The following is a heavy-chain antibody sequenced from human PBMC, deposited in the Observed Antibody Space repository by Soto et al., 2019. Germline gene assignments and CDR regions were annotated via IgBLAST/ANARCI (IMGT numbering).Heavy chain of an antibody. V-gene: IGHV3-23*01. CDR1: GFTFSSYA. D-gene: IGHD3-22*01. CDR2: ISGSGGST. CDR3: AKDQRITMIVVVTEFDY. J-gene: IGHJ4*02. Sequence: EVQLLESGGGLVQPGGSLRLSCAASGFTFSSYAMSWVRQAPGKGLEWVSAISGSGGSTYYADSVKGRFTISRDNSKNTLYLQMNSLRAEVTAVYYCAKDQRITMIVVVTEFDYWGQGTLVTVSS.